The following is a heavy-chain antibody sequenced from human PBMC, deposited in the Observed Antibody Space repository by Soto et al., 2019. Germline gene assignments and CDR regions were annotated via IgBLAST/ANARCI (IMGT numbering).Heavy chain of an antibody. V-gene: IGHV1-69*01. D-gene: IGHD2-21*02. J-gene: IGHJ6*02. CDR2: IIPIFGTA. CDR3: ARDNTVVVVTAIGSYYYYYYGMDV. CDR1: GGTFSSYA. Sequence: QVQLVQSGAEVKKPGSSVKVSCKASGGTFSSYAISWVRQAPGQGLEWMGGIIPIFGTANYAQKFQGRVTITADEYTSTAYMELSSLRSEDTAVYYCARDNTVVVVTAIGSYYYYYYGMDVWGQGTTVTVSS.